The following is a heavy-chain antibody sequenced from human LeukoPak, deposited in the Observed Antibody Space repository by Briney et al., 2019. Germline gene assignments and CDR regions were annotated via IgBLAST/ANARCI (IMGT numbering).Heavy chain of an antibody. CDR2: FSSSGCNT. V-gene: IGHV3-23*01. CDR3: AKGRPHYYDSSGYCYFDY. J-gene: IGHJ4*02. Sequence: GGSLTLSCGPSGFLLSILAVRWAPQAPGRAVEWVSSFSSSGCNTYYADSVKGRYTISRHNSEHPLSLKMNSLRAEDTDVYYCAKGRPHYYDSSGYCYFDYWGQGTLVTVSS. CDR1: GFLLSILA. D-gene: IGHD3-22*01.